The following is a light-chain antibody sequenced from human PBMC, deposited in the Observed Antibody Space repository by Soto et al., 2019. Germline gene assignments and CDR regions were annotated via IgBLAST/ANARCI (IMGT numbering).Light chain of an antibody. V-gene: IGKV1-5*01. Sequence: DIQMTQSPSNLSASVGDRVTITCRASQTISSRLAWFQQKPGKAPKLLIYDASSLESGVPQRFRGSGSGTEFTPTIRSLQTDDFSTDDCQQYHSYWTFGQGTKVDI. CDR1: QTISSR. J-gene: IGKJ1*01. CDR3: QQYHSYWT. CDR2: DAS.